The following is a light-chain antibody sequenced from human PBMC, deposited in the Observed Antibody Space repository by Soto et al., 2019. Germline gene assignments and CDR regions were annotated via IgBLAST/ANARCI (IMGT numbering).Light chain of an antibody. J-gene: IGKJ1*01. CDR2: GAS. CDR3: QHHNSYSQT. V-gene: IGKV1-5*01. CDR1: QSIRHY. Sequence: DIQMTQSPPTLSASVGDRVTITCRASQSIRHYLAWYQQMPGKAPKLPIYGASNLQSGVPSRFSGSGSGTEFTLTISSLQPDDFGTYFCQHHNSYSQTFGQGTKV.